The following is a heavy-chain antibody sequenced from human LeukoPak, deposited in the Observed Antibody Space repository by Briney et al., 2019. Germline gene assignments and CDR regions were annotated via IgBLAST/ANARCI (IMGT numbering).Heavy chain of an antibody. CDR1: GFTFNSFW. CDR2: IEQDGSEK. CDR3: VRGPFYYFDS. V-gene: IGHV3-7*03. Sequence: GGSLRLSCAASGFTFNSFWMNWVRQAPGKRLEWVASIEQDGSEKYYVDFVKGRFTISRDNAKNSLYLQMNSLRAEDTAFYYCVRGPFYYFDSWSQGTLVTVSS. J-gene: IGHJ4*02.